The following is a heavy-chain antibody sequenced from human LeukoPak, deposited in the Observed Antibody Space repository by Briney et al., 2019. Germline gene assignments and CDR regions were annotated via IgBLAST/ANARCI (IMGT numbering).Heavy chain of an antibody. D-gene: IGHD1-26*01. CDR3: ARAVGATVYFDY. CDR2: ISSSASII. Sequence: GGSLRLSCAASGFTFSSYEMNWVRQAPGKGLEWVSYISSSASIIYYADSVKGRFTISRDNAKNSLYLQRNSLRAEDTAVYYCARAVGATVYFDYWGQGTLVTVSS. V-gene: IGHV3-48*03. CDR1: GFTFSSYE. J-gene: IGHJ4*02.